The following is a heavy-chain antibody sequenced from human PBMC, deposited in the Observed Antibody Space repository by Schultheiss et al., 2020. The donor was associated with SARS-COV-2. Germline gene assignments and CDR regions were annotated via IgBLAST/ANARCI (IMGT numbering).Heavy chain of an antibody. CDR3: TTGVRIAAREDY. V-gene: IGHV3-15*01. CDR2: IKSKTDGGTT. Sequence: GGSLRLSCAASGFTFSNAWMSWVRQAPGKGLEWVGRIKSKTDGGTTDYAAPVKGRFTISRDDSKNTLYLQMNSLKTEDTAVYYCTTGVRIAAREDYWGQGTLVTVSS. J-gene: IGHJ4*02. D-gene: IGHD6-6*01. CDR1: GFTFSNAW.